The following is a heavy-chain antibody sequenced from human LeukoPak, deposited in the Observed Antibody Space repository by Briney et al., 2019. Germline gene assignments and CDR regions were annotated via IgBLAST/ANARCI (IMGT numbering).Heavy chain of an antibody. CDR3: ARDRPAHHYDRSGYYNGY. Sequence: ASVKVSCKASGGTFSSYAISWVRQAPGQGLEWMGRIIPILGIANYAQKFQGRVTITADKSTSTAYMELSSLRSEDTAVYYCARDRPAHHYDRSGYYNGYWGQGTLVTVSS. CDR2: IIPILGIA. J-gene: IGHJ4*02. D-gene: IGHD3-22*01. V-gene: IGHV1-69*04. CDR1: GGTFSSYA.